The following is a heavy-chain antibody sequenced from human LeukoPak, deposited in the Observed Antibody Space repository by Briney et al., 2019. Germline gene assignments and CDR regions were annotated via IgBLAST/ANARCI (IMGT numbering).Heavy chain of an antibody. Sequence: GGSLRLSCAASGFTFSSYAMSWVRQAPGKGLEWVSAISGSGGSTYYADSVKGRFTISRDNSKNTLYLQMNSLRAEDTAVYYCAKGERITIFGVPKYYFDYWGQGTLATVSS. J-gene: IGHJ4*02. CDR1: GFTFSSYA. CDR2: ISGSGGST. D-gene: IGHD3-3*01. V-gene: IGHV3-23*01. CDR3: AKGERITIFGVPKYYFDY.